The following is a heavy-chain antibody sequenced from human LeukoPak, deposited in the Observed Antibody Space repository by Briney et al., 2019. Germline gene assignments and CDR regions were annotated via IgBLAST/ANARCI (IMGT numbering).Heavy chain of an antibody. Sequence: GGSLRLSCAASGLTFSSYGMHWVRQAPGKGLEWVAVISYDGSNKYYADSVKGRFTISRDNSKNTLYLQMNSLRAEDTAVYYCAKDGSSNWTPDYWGQGTLVTVSS. CDR1: GLTFSSYG. CDR2: ISYDGSNK. V-gene: IGHV3-30*18. D-gene: IGHD1-1*01. J-gene: IGHJ4*02. CDR3: AKDGSSNWTPDY.